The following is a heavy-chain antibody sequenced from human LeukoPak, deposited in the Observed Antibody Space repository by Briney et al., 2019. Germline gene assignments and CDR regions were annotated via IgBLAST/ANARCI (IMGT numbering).Heavy chain of an antibody. CDR3: ASASIVGAELFDY. V-gene: IGHV4-34*01. Sequence: SETLSLTCAVYGGSFSGYYWSWIRQPPGKGLEWIGEINHSGSTNYNPSLKSRVTISVDTSKNQFSLKLSSVTAADTAVYYCASASIVGAELFDYWGQGTLVTVSS. D-gene: IGHD1-26*01. CDR1: GGSFSGYY. J-gene: IGHJ4*02. CDR2: INHSGST.